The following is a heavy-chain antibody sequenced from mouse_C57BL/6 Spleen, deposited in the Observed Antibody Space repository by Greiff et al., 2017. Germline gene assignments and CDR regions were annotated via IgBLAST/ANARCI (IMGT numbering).Heavy chain of an antibody. Sequence: VQLQQPGAELVKPGASVKMSCKASGYTFTSYWITWVKQRPGQGLEWIGDIYPGSGSTNYNEKFKSKATLTVDTSSSTAYMQLSSLTSEDSAVYYCAGFCYGNRGAMDYWGQGTSVTVSS. CDR2: IYPGSGST. J-gene: IGHJ4*01. CDR1: GYTFTSYW. V-gene: IGHV1-55*01. D-gene: IGHD1-1*01. CDR3: AGFCYGNRGAMDY.